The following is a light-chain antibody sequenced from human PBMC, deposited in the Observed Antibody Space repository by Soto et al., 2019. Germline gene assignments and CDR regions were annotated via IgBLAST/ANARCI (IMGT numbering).Light chain of an antibody. V-gene: IGKV3-20*01. Sequence: ENVLTQSPGTLSLSPGERATLSCRASQSVTNSFFAWYQQKPGQAPRLLIYGISSRATGIPDRFSGSGSGTAFPLTISRLEPEDFVVYFCQQYSTLPHPFGQGTKLEVK. CDR1: QSVTNSF. J-gene: IGKJ2*01. CDR3: QQYSTLPHP. CDR2: GIS.